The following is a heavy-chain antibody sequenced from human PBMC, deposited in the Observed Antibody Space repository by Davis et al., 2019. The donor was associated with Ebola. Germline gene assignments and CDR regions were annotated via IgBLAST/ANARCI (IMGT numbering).Heavy chain of an antibody. D-gene: IGHD6-19*01. CDR2: INPNSGGT. CDR3: ARNLRAGWIEP. Sequence: ASVKVSCKASGYTFTGYYMHWVRQAPGQGLEWMGWINPNSGGTHYALKFQGRVTMTRDTSISTVYMELSSLRSEETAVYYCARNLRAGWIEPWGQGTLVTVSS. CDR1: GYTFTGYY. V-gene: IGHV1-2*02. J-gene: IGHJ5*02.